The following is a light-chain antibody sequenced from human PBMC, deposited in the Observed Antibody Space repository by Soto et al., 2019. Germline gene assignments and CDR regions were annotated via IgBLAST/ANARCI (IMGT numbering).Light chain of an antibody. CDR3: QQSYSTPIT. Sequence: IQRPQSPSTLSAAVGDRVTITCRASQSISSWLAWYQQKPGKAPKLLIYKASTLKSGVPSRFSGSGSGTEFTLTISSLQPEDFATYYCQQSYSTPITFGQGTRLEIK. J-gene: IGKJ5*01. V-gene: IGKV1-5*03. CDR1: QSISSW. CDR2: KAS.